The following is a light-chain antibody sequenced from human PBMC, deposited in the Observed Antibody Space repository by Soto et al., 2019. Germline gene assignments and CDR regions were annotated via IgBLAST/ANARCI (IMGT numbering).Light chain of an antibody. CDR3: QQYGGSPLT. CDR1: QSVDDDF. J-gene: IGKJ5*01. V-gene: IGKV3-20*01. Sequence: EIVLTQSPGTLSLSSGESATLSCRANQSVDDDFLAWYQRRPGQAPRHLIYGASTRASGIPQRLSGGGSGTDFTLTISRLEPEDFAVYYCQQYGGSPLTFGQGTRLEIK. CDR2: GAS.